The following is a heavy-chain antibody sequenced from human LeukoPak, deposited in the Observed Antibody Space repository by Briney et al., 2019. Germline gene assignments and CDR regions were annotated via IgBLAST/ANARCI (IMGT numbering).Heavy chain of an antibody. D-gene: IGHD3-9*01. Sequence: GASVRVSCKASGGTFSSYAISWVRQAPGEGLEWMGGIIPMFGTANYAQKFQGRVTITADESTSTAYMELSSLRSEDTAVYYCARELHSPYYDILTRLNWFDPWGQGTLVTVSS. CDR2: IIPMFGTA. V-gene: IGHV1-69*13. CDR1: GGTFSSYA. CDR3: ARELHSPYYDILTRLNWFDP. J-gene: IGHJ5*02.